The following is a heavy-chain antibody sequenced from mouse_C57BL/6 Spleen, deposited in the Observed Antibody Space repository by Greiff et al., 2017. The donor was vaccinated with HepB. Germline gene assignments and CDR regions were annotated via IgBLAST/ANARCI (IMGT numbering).Heavy chain of an antibody. Sequence: QVQLQQPGAELVKPGASVKLSCKASGYTFTSYWMQWVKQRPGQGLEWIGEIDPSDSYTNYNQKFKGKATLTVDTSSSTAYMQLSSLTSEDSAVYYCASEGYGVDWGQGTLVTVSA. CDR2: IDPSDSYT. D-gene: IGHD2-2*01. CDR3: ASEGYGVD. V-gene: IGHV1-50*01. CDR1: GYTFTSYW. J-gene: IGHJ3*01.